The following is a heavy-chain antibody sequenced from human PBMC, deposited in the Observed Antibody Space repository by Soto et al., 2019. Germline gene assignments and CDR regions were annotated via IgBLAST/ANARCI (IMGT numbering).Heavy chain of an antibody. D-gene: IGHD5-12*01. CDR1: GFTFTNYG. V-gene: IGHV1-18*04. CDR3: GRVSGYDNDYFDP. CDR2: VSGYNGNT. Sequence: QVQLVQSGAEVKKPGASVKVSCKASGFTFTNYGITWVRQAPGQGLEWMGWVSGYNGNTDYAQKLQGRVTMTTDTSTSTAYMELRSLRSDDTAVYYCGRVSGYDNDYFDPWGQGTLVTVSS. J-gene: IGHJ5*02.